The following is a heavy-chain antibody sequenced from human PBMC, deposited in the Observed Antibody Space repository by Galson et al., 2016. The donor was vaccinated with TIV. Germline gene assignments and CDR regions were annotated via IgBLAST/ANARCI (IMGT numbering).Heavy chain of an antibody. CDR2: ISYSGSS. V-gene: IGHV4-38-2*02. CDR3: VRGISSPGAAGA. CDR1: GYSISSGHY. Sequence: SETLSLTCTVSGYSISSGHYWGWIRQSPGKGLEWIGSISYSGSSYYNPSLKSRVTVSADMTNNQFSLIVRSVTAADTAIYYCVRGISSPGAAGAWSQGTTVTVSS. J-gene: IGHJ6*02. D-gene: IGHD3-3*01.